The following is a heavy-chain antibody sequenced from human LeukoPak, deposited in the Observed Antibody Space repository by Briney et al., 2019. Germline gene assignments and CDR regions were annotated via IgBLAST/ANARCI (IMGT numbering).Heavy chain of an antibody. CDR3: ARVDPLLTPSRYFDL. V-gene: IGHV1-2*02. D-gene: IGHD4-23*01. Sequence: ASVKVSCKASGYTFTGYYMHWVRQAPGQGLEWMGWINPNSGGTNYAQKFQGRVTMTRDTSISTAYMELSRLRSDDTAVYYCARVDPLLTPSRYFDLWGRGTLDTVSS. J-gene: IGHJ2*01. CDR1: GYTFTGYY. CDR2: INPNSGGT.